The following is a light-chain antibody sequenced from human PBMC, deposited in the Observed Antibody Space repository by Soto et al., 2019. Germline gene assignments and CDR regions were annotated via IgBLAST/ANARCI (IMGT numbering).Light chain of an antibody. CDR1: SSDAGGYNY. V-gene: IGLV2-14*01. CDR3: SSFTSTNTVL. J-gene: IGLJ2*01. Sequence: QSVLTQPASVSGSPGQSITISCTGTSSDAGGYNYVSWYQQHPGKAPKLMIYNVSNRPSGVSNRFSGSKSGNTASLTISGLQAEDEGHYYCSSFTSTNTVLFGGGTKVTV. CDR2: NVS.